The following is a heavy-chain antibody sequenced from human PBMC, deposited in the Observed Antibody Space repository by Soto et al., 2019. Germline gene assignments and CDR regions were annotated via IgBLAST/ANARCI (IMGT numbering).Heavy chain of an antibody. D-gene: IGHD2-21*02. Sequence: QVQLVESGGGVVQPGRSLRLSCAASVFTFSSYAMHWVRQAPGKGLEWVAVISYDGSNKYYADSVKGRFTISRDNSKNTLYLQMNSLRAEDTAVYYCANKVTWGQGTLVTVSS. CDR3: ANKVT. J-gene: IGHJ4*02. CDR1: VFTFSSYA. V-gene: IGHV3-30-3*01. CDR2: ISYDGSNK.